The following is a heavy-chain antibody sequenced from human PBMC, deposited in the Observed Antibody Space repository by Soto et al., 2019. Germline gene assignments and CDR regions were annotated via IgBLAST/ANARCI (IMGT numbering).Heavy chain of an antibody. CDR2: MNPNSGNT. Sequence: SVKVSCRASGYTVTSYDINLVRQATGQGLEWMGWMNPNSGNTGYAQKFQGRVTMTRNTSISTAYMELSSLRSEDTAVYYCARGGQLWFDAFDIWGQGTMVTGSS. J-gene: IGHJ3*02. V-gene: IGHV1-8*01. D-gene: IGHD5-18*01. CDR1: GYTVTSYD. CDR3: ARGGQLWFDAFDI.